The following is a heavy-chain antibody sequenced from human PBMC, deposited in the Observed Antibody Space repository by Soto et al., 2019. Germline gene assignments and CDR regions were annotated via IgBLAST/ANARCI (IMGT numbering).Heavy chain of an antibody. Sequence: ASVKVSCKASGYTFTSYAMHWVRQAPGQRLEWMGWINAGNGNTKYSQKFQGRVTITRDTSASTAYMELSSLRSEDTAVYYCARGLGGYLDYVDYWGQGTLVTVSS. CDR3: ARGLGGYLDYVDY. D-gene: IGHD3-16*02. J-gene: IGHJ4*02. CDR2: INAGNGNT. CDR1: GYTFTSYA. V-gene: IGHV1-3*01.